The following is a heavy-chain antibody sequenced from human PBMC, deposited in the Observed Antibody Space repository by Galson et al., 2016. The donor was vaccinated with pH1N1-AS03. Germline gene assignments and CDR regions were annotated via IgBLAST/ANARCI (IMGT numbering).Heavy chain of an antibody. CDR3: ARETIVGASLIDF. J-gene: IGHJ4*02. V-gene: IGHV1-2*06. CDR1: GYIFAVYY. D-gene: IGHD1-26*01. Sequence: SVKVSCKASGYIFAVYYIHWVRQAPGQGLEWLGRINPNTGVTNFGQKVQGRVTMTRDTSINTAFMELTRLRSDDTAVYYCARETIVGASLIDFWGQGTLVTVSS. CDR2: INPNTGVT.